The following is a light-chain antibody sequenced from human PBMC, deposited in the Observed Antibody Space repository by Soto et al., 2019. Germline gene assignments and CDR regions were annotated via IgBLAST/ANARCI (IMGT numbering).Light chain of an antibody. CDR3: QKYNSTPRT. Sequence: DIQMTQSPSSLSASVGDRVSITCRASQDIANFLAWYQQKPGKVPTLLIYATTILQPGVPSRLSGTATGIDFTLTISSLQTEDVATYYCQKYNSTPRTLGQGNKVEI. J-gene: IGKJ1*01. V-gene: IGKV1-27*01. CDR1: QDIANF. CDR2: ATT.